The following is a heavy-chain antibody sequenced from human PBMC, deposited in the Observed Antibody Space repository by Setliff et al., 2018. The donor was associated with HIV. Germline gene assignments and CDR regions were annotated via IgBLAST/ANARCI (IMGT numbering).Heavy chain of an antibody. CDR3: TRGQRLTIFGVVIRRDWFDP. V-gene: IGHV3-30*04. CDR2: IASHGNWH. Sequence: GGSLRLSCAASGFTLTDYPMHWVRQAPGNGLEWVAVIASHGNWHDYAASVKGRFTISRDTSRNTLYLQMNNLRADDTAVYYCTRGQRLTIFGVVIRRDWFDPWGQGTLVTVSS. J-gene: IGHJ5*02. D-gene: IGHD3-3*01. CDR1: GFTLTDYP.